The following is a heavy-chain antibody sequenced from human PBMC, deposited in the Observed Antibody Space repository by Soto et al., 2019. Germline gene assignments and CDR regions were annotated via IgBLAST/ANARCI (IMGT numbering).Heavy chain of an antibody. CDR1: GFSLSPSGVS. D-gene: IGHD6-6*01. CDR3: ARMIDFSCSSLFDS. J-gene: IGHJ4*02. V-gene: IGHV2-5*02. CDR2: IYWDDDN. Sequence: SGPTLVNPTQPLTLTCTFSGFSLSPSGVSVGWIRQPPGKALEWLALIYWDDDNRYSPSLKSRLTFTKDTSKPQVVLAMNNMHPVDTGTYYYARMIDFSCSSLFDSWGAGAMVTVSS.